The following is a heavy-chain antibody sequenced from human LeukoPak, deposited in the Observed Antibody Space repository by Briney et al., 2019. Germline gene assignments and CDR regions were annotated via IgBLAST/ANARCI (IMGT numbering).Heavy chain of an antibody. V-gene: IGHV1-69*04. D-gene: IGHD6-19*01. Sequence: SVKVSCKASGGTFSSYAISWVRQAPGQGLEWMGRIIPILGIANYAQKFQGRVTITADESTSTAYMELSSLRSEDTAVYYCARILSSSWYEYFHHWGQGTLVTVSS. CDR2: IIPILGIA. CDR3: ARILSSSWYEYFHH. CDR1: GGTFSSYA. J-gene: IGHJ1*01.